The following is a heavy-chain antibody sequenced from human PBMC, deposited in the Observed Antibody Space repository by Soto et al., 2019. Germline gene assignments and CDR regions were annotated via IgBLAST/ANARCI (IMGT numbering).Heavy chain of an antibody. CDR3: ASRDPGTSVDY. Sequence: SETLSLTCAVSGGSLTSNNWWTWVRQPPGQGLEWIGEIYRTGSTNYNPSLKSRVTISLDKSENQFSLKVTSLTAADTAVYYCASRDPGTSVDYWGQGTLVTVSS. J-gene: IGHJ4*02. V-gene: IGHV4-4*02. CDR2: IYRTGST. D-gene: IGHD1-7*01. CDR1: GGSLTSNNW.